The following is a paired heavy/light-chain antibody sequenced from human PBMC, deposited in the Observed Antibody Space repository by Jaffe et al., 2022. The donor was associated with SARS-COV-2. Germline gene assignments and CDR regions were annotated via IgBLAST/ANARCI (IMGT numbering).Heavy chain of an antibody. CDR2: ISYDGSNK. J-gene: IGHJ4*02. V-gene: IGHV3-30*18. CDR1: GFTFSSYG. D-gene: IGHD1-26*01. CDR3: AKGAIIVGATRVGPVDY. Sequence: QVHLVESGGGVVQPGRSLRLSCAASGFTFSSYGMHWVRQAPGKGLEWVADISYDGSNKYYADSVKGRFTISRDNSKNTLYLQMNSLRAEDTAVYYCAKGAIIVGATRVGPVDYWGQGTLVTVSS.
Light chain of an antibody. CDR3: VLYMGSGIFV. Sequence: QTVVTQEPSFSVSPGGTVTLTCDLSSGSVSTSYYPSWYQQTPGQPPRTLIYNTNTRSSGVPDRFSGSILGNKAALTITGAQADDECDYYCVLYMGSGIFVFGGGTKLTVL. CDR1: SGSVSTSYY. CDR2: NTN. J-gene: IGLJ2*01. V-gene: IGLV8-61*01.